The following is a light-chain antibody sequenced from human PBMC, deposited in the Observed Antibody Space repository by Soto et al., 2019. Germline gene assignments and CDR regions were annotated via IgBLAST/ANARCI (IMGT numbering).Light chain of an antibody. J-gene: IGLJ2*01. Sequence: LTQPPSASGTPGQRVTMSCSGSSSNIGRNTVNWYQQLPGTAPKLLIYRNNQRPSGVPDRFSGSKSGTSGSLAISGLQSEDEADYYCAVWDDSLNGPVFGGGTKLTVL. V-gene: IGLV1-44*01. CDR1: SSNIGRNT. CDR2: RNN. CDR3: AVWDDSLNGPV.